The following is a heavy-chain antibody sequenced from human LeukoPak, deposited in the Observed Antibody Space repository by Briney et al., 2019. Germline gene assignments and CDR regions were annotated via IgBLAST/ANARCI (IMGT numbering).Heavy chain of an antibody. D-gene: IGHD1/OR15-1a*01. CDR2: IIPIFGTA. CDR1: GGTFSSYA. J-gene: IGHJ3*02. V-gene: IGHV1-69*05. CDR3: ARDRHYEQPGNDAFDI. Sequence: SVKVSCKASGGTFSSYAISWVRQAPGQGLEWMGGIIPIFGTANYAQKFQGRVTITTDESTSTAYMELSSLRSEDTAAYYCARDRHYEQPGNDAFDIWGQGTMVTVSS.